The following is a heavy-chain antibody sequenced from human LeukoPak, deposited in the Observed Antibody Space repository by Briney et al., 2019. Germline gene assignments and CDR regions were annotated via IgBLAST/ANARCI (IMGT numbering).Heavy chain of an antibody. D-gene: IGHD5-18*01. J-gene: IGHJ4*02. CDR1: GFIFSNYA. V-gene: IGHV3-30*04. CDR3: ANSLDY. Sequence: GGSLRPSCAASGFIFSNYAMHWVRQAAGKGLEWVAVISYDGSNKYYADSVKGRFTISRDNSKNTLYLQMNSLRAEDTAVYYCANSLDYWGQGTLVTVSS. CDR2: ISYDGSNK.